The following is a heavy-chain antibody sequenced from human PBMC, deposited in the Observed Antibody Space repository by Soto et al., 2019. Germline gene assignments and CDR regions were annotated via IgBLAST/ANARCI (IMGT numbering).Heavy chain of an antibody. Sequence: QVQLVQSGAEVKKPGASVKVSCKASGYTFTSYAMHWVRQAPGQRLEWMGWINAGNGKTKYSQKFQGRVTITRDTSASTAYMELSSLRSEDTAVYYCASEYCGGDCDSAARHGMDVWGQVNTVTVAS. CDR2: INAGNGKT. V-gene: IGHV1-3*01. D-gene: IGHD2-21*02. CDR3: ASEYCGGDCDSAARHGMDV. CDR1: GYTFTSYA. J-gene: IGHJ6*02.